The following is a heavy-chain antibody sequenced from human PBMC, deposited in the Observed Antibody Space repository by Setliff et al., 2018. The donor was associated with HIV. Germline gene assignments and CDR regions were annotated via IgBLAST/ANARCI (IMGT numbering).Heavy chain of an antibody. CDR3: ARGSGYTRSWVPGGS. J-gene: IGHJ3*01. Sequence: ASVKVSCKASGDTFTSYYMHWVRQAPGQGLEWMGWINPNSGGTNYAQKLQGRVTMTRDTSISTAYMELSRVKSDDTAVYYCARGSGYTRSWVPGGSWGQGTMVTVSS. D-gene: IGHD6-13*01. CDR1: GDTFTSYY. V-gene: IGHV1-2*02. CDR2: INPNSGGT.